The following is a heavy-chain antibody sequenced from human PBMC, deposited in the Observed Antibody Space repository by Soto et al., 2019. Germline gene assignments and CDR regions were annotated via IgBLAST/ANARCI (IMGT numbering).Heavy chain of an antibody. CDR2: ISAYNGNT. V-gene: IGHV1-18*01. CDR1: GYTFTSYG. Sequence: ASVKVSFKASGYTFTSYGISWVRQAPGQGLEWMGWISAYNGNTNYAQKLQGRVTMTTDTSTSTAYMELRSLRSDDTAVYYCARDNVDYYYYYGMDVWGQGTTVTVSS. CDR3: ARDNVDYYYYYGMDV. J-gene: IGHJ6*02.